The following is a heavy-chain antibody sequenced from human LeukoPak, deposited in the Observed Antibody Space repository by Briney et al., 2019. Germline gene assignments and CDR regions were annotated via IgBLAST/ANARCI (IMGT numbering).Heavy chain of an antibody. CDR2: ISWNSGSI. Sequence: GGSLRLSCAASGFTFDDYAMHWVRQGPGKGLEWVSGISWNSGSIGYADSVKGRFTISRDNSKNTLYLQMNSLRAEDTAVYYCARDYWSYYYDSSGYYNYWGQGILVTVSS. CDR3: ARDYWSYYYDSSGYYNY. V-gene: IGHV3-9*01. D-gene: IGHD3-22*01. J-gene: IGHJ4*02. CDR1: GFTFDDYA.